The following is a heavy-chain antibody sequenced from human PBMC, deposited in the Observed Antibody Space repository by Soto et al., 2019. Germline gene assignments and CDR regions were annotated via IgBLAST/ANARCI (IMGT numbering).Heavy chain of an antibody. V-gene: IGHV1-24*01. CDR1: GYTLTELS. D-gene: IGHD2-15*01. CDR3: ATEALGQGVVAATKWFDP. J-gene: IGHJ5*02. Sequence: QVQLVQSGAEVKKPGASVKVSCKVSGYTLTELSMHWVRQAPGKGLEWMGGFDPEDGETIYAQKFQGRVTMTEDTXTXTXXMELSSLRSEDTAVYYCATEALGQGVVAATKWFDPWGQGTLVTVSS. CDR2: FDPEDGET.